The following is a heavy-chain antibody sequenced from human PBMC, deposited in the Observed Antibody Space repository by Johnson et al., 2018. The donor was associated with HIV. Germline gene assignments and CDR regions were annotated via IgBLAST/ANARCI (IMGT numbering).Heavy chain of an antibody. Sequence: EVQSAESGGGLVQSGRSLRLSCAASGFTFDDYAMHWVRQAPGKGMAWVAGIRWNSASIGYADSVKVRFTISRDYAKNTLYLQMTSLRAEDTALYYCARDFVAFGECTAFDIWGQGTMVAVSS. J-gene: IGHJ3*02. D-gene: IGHD2-8*01. V-gene: IGHV3-9*01. CDR3: ARDFVAFGECTAFDI. CDR1: GFTFDDYA. CDR2: IRWNSASI.